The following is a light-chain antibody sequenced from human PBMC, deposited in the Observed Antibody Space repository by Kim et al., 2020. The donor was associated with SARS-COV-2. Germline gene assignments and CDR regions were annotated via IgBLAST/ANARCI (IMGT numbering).Light chain of an antibody. V-gene: IGLV1-44*01. CDR2: SNN. Sequence: GQRVTISWSGTRSNSGSNTVNWYQQRPGTAPKLLIYSNNQRHSGVPDRFSGSKSGTSASLAISGLQSEDEADYYCAAWDDSLNGHVFGGGTQLTVL. CDR3: AAWDDSLNGHV. CDR1: RSNSGSNT. J-gene: IGLJ3*02.